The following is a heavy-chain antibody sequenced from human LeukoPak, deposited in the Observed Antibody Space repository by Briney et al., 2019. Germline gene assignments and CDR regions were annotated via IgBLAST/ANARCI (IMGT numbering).Heavy chain of an antibody. V-gene: IGHV4-59*01. CDR2: IYYSGST. CDR3: ASATIAHFDY. Sequence: SETLSLTCAVYGGSFSGYYWSWIRQPPGKGLEWIGYIYYSGSTNYNPSLKSRVTISVDTSKNQFSLKLSSVTAADTAVYYCASATIAHFDYWGQGTLVTVSS. CDR1: GGSFSGYY. D-gene: IGHD2-21*01. J-gene: IGHJ4*02.